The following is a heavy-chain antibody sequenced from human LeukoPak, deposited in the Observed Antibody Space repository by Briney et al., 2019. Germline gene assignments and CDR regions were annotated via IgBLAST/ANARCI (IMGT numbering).Heavy chain of an antibody. CDR2: ISYDGSNK. CDR3: ARDRSQRAYSYGPDGE. Sequence: GGSLRLSCAASGFTFSSYAMHWVRQAPGKGLEWAAVISYDGSNKFYADSVKGRFTISRDNSKNTLFLQMNSLRAEDTAVYYCARDRSQRAYSYGPDGEWGQGTLVTVCS. D-gene: IGHD5-18*01. J-gene: IGHJ4*02. CDR1: GFTFSSYA. V-gene: IGHV3-30*01.